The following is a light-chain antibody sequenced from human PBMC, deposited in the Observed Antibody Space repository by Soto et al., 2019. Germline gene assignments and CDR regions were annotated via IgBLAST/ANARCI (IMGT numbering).Light chain of an antibody. CDR2: GAS. J-gene: IGKJ2*01. Sequence: EIVLTQSPGTLSLSPGERATLSCRASQSANNNYLGWYQQKPGQAPRLLIFGASNRATGIPDRFSGSGSGTDFTLTISRLEPEDFAVYYCQQYGSSPYTFGQGTKVDIK. V-gene: IGKV3-20*01. CDR3: QQYGSSPYT. CDR1: QSANNNY.